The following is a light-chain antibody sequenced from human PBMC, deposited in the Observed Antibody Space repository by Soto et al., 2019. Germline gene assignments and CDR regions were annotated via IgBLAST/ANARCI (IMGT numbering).Light chain of an antibody. CDR3: CSYAGSSTSWV. Sequence: SVLTQPASVSGSPGQSITISCTGTRSDVGSYTLVSWYQQHPGRAPKLLIYEDNKRPSGVSNRFSGSKSGNTASLTISGLQADDEADYYCCSYAGSSTSWVFGGGTKVTVL. J-gene: IGLJ3*02. CDR2: EDN. CDR1: RSDVGSYTL. V-gene: IGLV2-23*01.